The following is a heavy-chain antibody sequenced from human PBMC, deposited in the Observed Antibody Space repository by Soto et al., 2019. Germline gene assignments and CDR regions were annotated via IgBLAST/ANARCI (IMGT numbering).Heavy chain of an antibody. D-gene: IGHD3-3*01. J-gene: IGHJ5*02. CDR2: IYTSGST. V-gene: IGHV4-4*07. Sequence: RSLTCTVSGGSISSYYWSWIRQPAGKGLEWIGRIYTSGSTNYNPSLKSRVTMSVDTSKNQFSLKLSSVTAADTAVYYCARDNSVVTIFGVVIRGWFDPWGQRTLVTVSS. CDR3: ARDNSVVTIFGVVIRGWFDP. CDR1: GGSISSYY.